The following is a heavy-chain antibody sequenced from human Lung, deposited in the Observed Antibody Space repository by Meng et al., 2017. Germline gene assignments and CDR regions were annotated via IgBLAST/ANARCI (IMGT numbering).Heavy chain of an antibody. CDR3: TGHIDY. V-gene: IGHV3-15*01. CDR2: MKSNVDGGTV. J-gene: IGHJ4*01. Sequence: EVQLVESGGGLVKPGGSLRLSCAGSGFTFSNAWMTWVRQAPGKGLEWIGRMKSNVDGGTVDYAAALKGRFFISRDDSKNMFYLQMNSLKSEDTAVYYCTGHIDYWGHGTLVTVSS. CDR1: GFTFSNAW.